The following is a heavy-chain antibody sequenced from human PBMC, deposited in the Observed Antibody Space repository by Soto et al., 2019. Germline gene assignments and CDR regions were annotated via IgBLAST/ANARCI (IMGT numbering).Heavy chain of an antibody. V-gene: IGHV4-34*01. CDR3: ARGYGRKFDL. CDR1: GGSFSGYY. Sequence: PSETLSLTCAVYGGSFSGYYWTWIRQPPGKGLEWIGEINHSGSTNYNPSLKSRVTISVDTSKNQFSLKLSSVTAADTAVYYCARGYGRKFDLWGQGTLVTVSS. CDR2: INHSGST. J-gene: IGHJ4*02. D-gene: IGHD3-10*01.